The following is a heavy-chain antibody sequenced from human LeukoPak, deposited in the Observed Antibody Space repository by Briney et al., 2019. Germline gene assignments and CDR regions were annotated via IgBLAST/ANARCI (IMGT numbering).Heavy chain of an antibody. CDR1: GGSISSYY. Sequence: SETLSLTCTVSGGSISSYYWSWIRQPAGKGLERIGRIYTSGSTNYNPSLKSRVTMSVDTSKNQFSLKLSSVTAADTDVYYCARERREVTMVRGVIATNWFDPWGQGTLVTVSS. V-gene: IGHV4-4*07. J-gene: IGHJ5*02. D-gene: IGHD3-10*01. CDR3: ARERREVTMVRGVIATNWFDP. CDR2: IYTSGST.